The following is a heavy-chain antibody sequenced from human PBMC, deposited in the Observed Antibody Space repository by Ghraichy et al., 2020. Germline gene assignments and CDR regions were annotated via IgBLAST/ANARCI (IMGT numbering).Heavy chain of an antibody. J-gene: IGHJ4*02. Sequence: GESLNISCAASEFTFRSYAMTWVRQAPGKGLEWVSVISGSGGSTYYADSVKGRFTISRDNSKNTLYLQMNSLRADDTAVYYCAKAAHPTYCSGGVCYPCLDFWGQGTLVAVSS. CDR3: AKAAHPTYCSGGVCYPCLDF. CDR1: EFTFRSYA. CDR2: ISGSGGST. D-gene: IGHD2-8*02. V-gene: IGHV3-23*01.